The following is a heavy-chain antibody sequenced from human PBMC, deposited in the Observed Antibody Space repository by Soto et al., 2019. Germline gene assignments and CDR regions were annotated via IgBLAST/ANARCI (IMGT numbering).Heavy chain of an antibody. D-gene: IGHD3-3*01. CDR2: ISYDGSSE. J-gene: IGHJ6*03. CDR1: GFTFGNYG. V-gene: IGHV3-30*18. CDR3: AQNFWQQPRLLFYMDV. Sequence: QVQLVESGGGVVQPGRSLRLSCAASGFTFGNYGMHWVRQAPGKGLEWVAAISYDGSSEYFSDSVRGRFTISRDNLKNNLDLQMNSLREDETAFDYCAQNFWQQPRLLFYMDVLGKGANGSVSS.